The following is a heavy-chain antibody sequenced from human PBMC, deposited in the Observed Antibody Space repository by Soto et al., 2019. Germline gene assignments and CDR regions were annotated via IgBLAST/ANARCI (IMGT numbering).Heavy chain of an antibody. CDR2: IYSNGDT. J-gene: IGHJ4*02. D-gene: IGHD2-8*01. CDR1: GFSVGSNY. CDR3: ARKSDSSPVPEADGV. Sequence: EVQLVETGGGLIQPGGSLRLSCAASGFSVGSNYMTWVRQSPGKGLEWVSLIYSNGDTDYADSVKGRFSISRVNFKNTPYLQMNNLRAEDTAVYHCARKSDSSPVPEADGVWGRGTLVTVSS. V-gene: IGHV3-53*02.